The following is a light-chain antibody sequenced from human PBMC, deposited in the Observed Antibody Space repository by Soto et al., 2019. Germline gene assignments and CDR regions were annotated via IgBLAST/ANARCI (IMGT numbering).Light chain of an antibody. Sequence: EIQMTQSPSSLSASVGERVTITCRASQSIDNYLNWYQQKPGKAPKLLIYAVSNLQSGVQSRFSGSGSGTDFTLTVSSLQAEDSATYYCQQSYSTPLYTFGQGTKLEIK. CDR1: QSIDNY. V-gene: IGKV1-39*01. CDR3: QQSYSTPLYT. CDR2: AVS. J-gene: IGKJ2*01.